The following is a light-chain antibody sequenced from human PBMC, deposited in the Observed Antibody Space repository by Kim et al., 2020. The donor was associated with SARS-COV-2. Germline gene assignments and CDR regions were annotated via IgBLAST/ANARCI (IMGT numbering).Light chain of an antibody. CDR1: SSTVGAYAR. CDR3: SSYTSSNTYV. Sequence: GHSSNISCTGTSSTVGAYARVSWYQPPQGTAPKLMIYEVNDRPSGVPDRFSGSKSSNTASLTISGLQPEDEADYYCSSYTSSNTYVFGTGTKVTVL. V-gene: IGLV2-18*02. J-gene: IGLJ1*01. CDR2: EVN.